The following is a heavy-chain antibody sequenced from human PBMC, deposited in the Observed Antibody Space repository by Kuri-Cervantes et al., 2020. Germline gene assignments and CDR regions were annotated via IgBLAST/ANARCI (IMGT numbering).Heavy chain of an antibody. V-gene: IGHV3-7*01. J-gene: IGHJ6*02. CDR1: GFTFSSYW. CDR3: ARAGRGLSGYHHYYYGMDV. CDR2: IKRDGSEK. D-gene: IGHD3-22*01. Sequence: GGSLRLSCAASGFTFSSYWMSWVRQAPGKGLEWVANIKRDGSEKYYVDSVKGRFTISRDNAKNSLYLQMNSLRAEDTAVYYCARAGRGLSGYHHYYYGMDVWGQGTTVTVSS.